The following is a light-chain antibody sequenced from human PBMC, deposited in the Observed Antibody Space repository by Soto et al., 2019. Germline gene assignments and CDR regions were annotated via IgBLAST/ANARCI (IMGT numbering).Light chain of an antibody. CDR2: RNN. CDR3: AAWDDSLSGYD. J-gene: IGLJ1*01. Sequence: QSVLTQPPSASGTPGQRVTISCSGSSSNIGGYYVSWYQQLPGTAPKVLIYRNNQRPSGVPDRFSGSKSGTSASLAISGLRSDDEADYYCAAWDDSLSGYDFGTGTKLTVL. V-gene: IGLV1-47*01. CDR1: SSNIGGYY.